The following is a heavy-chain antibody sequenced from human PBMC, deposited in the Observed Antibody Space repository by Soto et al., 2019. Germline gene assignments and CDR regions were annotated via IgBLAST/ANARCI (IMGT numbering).Heavy chain of an antibody. Sequence: SATLSLTCAVYGGSFSGYYWSWIRQPPGKGLEWIGEINHNGSTNYNPSLKSRVTISVDTSKNQFSLKLSSVAAADTAVEDCRVSGYAKFEDWGQGTLVTVAS. CDR3: RVSGYAKFED. J-gene: IGHJ4*02. D-gene: IGHD5-12*01. V-gene: IGHV4-34*01. CDR1: GGSFSGYY. CDR2: INHNGST.